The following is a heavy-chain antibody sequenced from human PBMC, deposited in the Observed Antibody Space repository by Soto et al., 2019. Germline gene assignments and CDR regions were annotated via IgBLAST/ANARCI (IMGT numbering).Heavy chain of an antibody. D-gene: IGHD3-22*01. CDR3: ARHPTLNYYDSSGYYGSWFDP. Sequence: PSETLSFTCTVSGGSISSSSYYWGWIRQPPGKGLEWIGSIYYSGSTYYNPSLKSRVTISVDTSKNQFSLKLSSVTAADTAVYYCARHPTLNYYDSSGYYGSWFDPWGQGTLVTVSS. J-gene: IGHJ5*01. CDR2: IYYSGST. CDR1: GGSISSSSYY. V-gene: IGHV4-39*01.